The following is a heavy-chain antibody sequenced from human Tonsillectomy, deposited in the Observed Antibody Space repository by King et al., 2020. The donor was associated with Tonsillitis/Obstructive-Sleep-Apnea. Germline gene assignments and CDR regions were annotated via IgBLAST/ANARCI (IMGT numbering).Heavy chain of an antibody. V-gene: IGHV3-49*04. D-gene: IGHD3-22*01. CDR2: IRSKAYGGTT. J-gene: IGHJ4*02. CDR1: GFTFGDYA. CDR3: TRGDYYDSSGYYFLFDY. Sequence: VQLVESGGGLVQPGRSLRLSCTASGFTFGDYAMSWVRQAPGKGREWVGFIRSKAYGGTTEYAASVKGRFTISRDDSKSIAYLQMNSLKTEDTAVYYCTRGDYYDSSGYYFLFDYWGQGTLVTVSS.